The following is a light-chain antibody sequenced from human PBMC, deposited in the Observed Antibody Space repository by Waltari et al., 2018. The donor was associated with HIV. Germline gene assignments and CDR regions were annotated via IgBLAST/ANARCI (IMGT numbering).Light chain of an antibody. CDR3: SSYTSFSTVL. CDR2: EGN. J-gene: IGLJ2*01. CDR1: SSDVGTYSL. Sequence: QSALTQPASVSGSPGQSITISCTGSSSDVGTYSLVSWYQHHPGKAPKLMIYEGNKRPSGFSKRFSCSKSGNTASLTIAALQADDEADYYCSSYTSFSTVLFGGGTKLTVL. V-gene: IGLV2-23*03.